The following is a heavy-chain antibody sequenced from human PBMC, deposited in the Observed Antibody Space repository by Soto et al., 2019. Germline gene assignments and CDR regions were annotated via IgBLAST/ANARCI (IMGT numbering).Heavy chain of an antibody. CDR1: GYSFTRYY. CDR2: ISAYNGNT. V-gene: IGHV1-18*01. CDR3: ARGGQWDFLSDY. Sequence: GASVKVSCKASGYSFTRYYINWVRQAPGQGLEWMGWISAYNGNTHYEEKLQGRVTLTTDTSTSTAYMELRSLRSDDTAVYFCARGGQWDFLSDYWGQGTLVPVSS. J-gene: IGHJ4*02. D-gene: IGHD1-26*01.